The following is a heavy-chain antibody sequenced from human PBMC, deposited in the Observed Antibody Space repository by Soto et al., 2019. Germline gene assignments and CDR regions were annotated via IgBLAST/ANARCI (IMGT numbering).Heavy chain of an antibody. CDR3: ARDIAAAGTRYFDL. D-gene: IGHD6-13*01. J-gene: IGHJ2*01. V-gene: IGHV4-31*03. CDR2: IYYSGST. Sequence: PSETLSLTCTVSGGSISSGVYYWSGIRHHPGKGLEWIGYIYYSGSTYYNPSLKSRVTISVDTSKNQFSLKLSSVTAADTAVYYCARDIAAAGTRYFDLWGRGTLVTVSS. CDR1: GGSISSGVYY.